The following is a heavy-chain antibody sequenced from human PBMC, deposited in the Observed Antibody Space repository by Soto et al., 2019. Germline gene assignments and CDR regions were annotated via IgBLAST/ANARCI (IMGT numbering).Heavy chain of an antibody. J-gene: IGHJ4*02. CDR2: ISAYNGNT. CDR3: ARDQTHYYDSSGYYGRYNYFDY. Sequence: ASVKVSCKASGYTFTSYGISWVRQAPGQGLEWMGWISAYNGNTNYAQKLQGRVTMTTDTSTSTAYMELRSLRSDDTAVYYCARDQTHYYDSSGYYGRYNYFDYWGQGTLVTVSS. CDR1: GYTFTSYG. V-gene: IGHV1-18*01. D-gene: IGHD3-22*01.